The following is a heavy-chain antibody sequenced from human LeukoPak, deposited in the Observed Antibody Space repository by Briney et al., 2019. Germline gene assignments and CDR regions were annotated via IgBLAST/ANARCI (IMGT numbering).Heavy chain of an antibody. D-gene: IGHD1-1*01. V-gene: IGHV3-23*01. Sequence: GGSTRLSCAASGFTFNMFAMSWVRQAPGKGLEWVSNIGDSTSSTYSAHSVKGRFTISRDNPKNTLYLQIDSLRPEHTAVYFGVKTPSRLNAANFFDYWGQEPLVTASS. CDR3: VKTPSRLNAANFFDY. CDR2: IGDSTSST. CDR1: GFTFNMFA. J-gene: IGHJ4*02.